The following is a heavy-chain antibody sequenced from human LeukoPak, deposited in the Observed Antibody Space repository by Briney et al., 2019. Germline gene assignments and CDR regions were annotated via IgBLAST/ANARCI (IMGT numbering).Heavy chain of an antibody. V-gene: IGHV1-8*01. J-gene: IGHJ4*02. D-gene: IGHD5-12*01. CDR2: MNPNSGKT. CDR3: TRSVRRGSIDY. CDR1: GYTFTSYD. Sequence: ASVKVSCKTSGYTFTSYDINWVRQATGQGLEWMGWMNPNSGKTGYSQKFQGRVTMTRSTSISTAYMGLSSLRSEDTAVYYCTRSVRRGSIDYWGPGTLVTVSS.